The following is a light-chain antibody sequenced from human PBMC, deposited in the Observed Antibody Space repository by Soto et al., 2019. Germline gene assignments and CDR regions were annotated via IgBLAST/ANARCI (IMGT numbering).Light chain of an antibody. V-gene: IGKV3-15*01. J-gene: IGKJ1*01. CDR3: HQYNFWPT. Sequence: EIVMTQSPATLSLSPGARAPLSCRASQSVSSNLAWYQQKPGQSPRLLIYATSTRATGIPARFSGSGSGTEFTLTISSLQSEDFAVYYCHQYNFWPTFGQGTKVDIK. CDR1: QSVSSN. CDR2: ATS.